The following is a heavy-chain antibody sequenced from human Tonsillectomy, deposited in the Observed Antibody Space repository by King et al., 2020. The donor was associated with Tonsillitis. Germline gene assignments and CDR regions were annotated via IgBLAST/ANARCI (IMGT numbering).Heavy chain of an antibody. Sequence: VQLVESGGGGVQPGGSPRISCAASGFTFSSTCKHWVRPAPRKGVEWVAGNLDYGSNKKYAEPVKGRFTISRDNSKNTTYLQMSSLRAEDTAVYYCARGYYDSSGYYSSYFDYWGQGTLVTVSS. D-gene: IGHD3-22*01. CDR3: ARGYYDSSGYYSSYFDY. V-gene: IGHV3-33*08. J-gene: IGHJ4*02. CDR2: NLDYGSNK. CDR1: GFTFSSTC.